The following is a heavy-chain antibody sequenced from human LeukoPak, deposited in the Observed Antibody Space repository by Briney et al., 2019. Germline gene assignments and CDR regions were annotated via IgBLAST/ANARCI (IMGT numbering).Heavy chain of an antibody. CDR3: VRNTVTDDGFDI. D-gene: IGHD4-17*01. CDR2: ILYDGSNE. CDR1: GFTFSRYG. Sequence: GGSLRLSCAASGFTFSRYGMHWVRQAPGKGLEWVTVILYDGSNENYADFVKGRFTISRDNSKNTLYLRMNSLRAEDTAVFYCVRNTVTDDGFDIWGQGTMVTVSP. J-gene: IGHJ3*02. V-gene: IGHV3-33*01.